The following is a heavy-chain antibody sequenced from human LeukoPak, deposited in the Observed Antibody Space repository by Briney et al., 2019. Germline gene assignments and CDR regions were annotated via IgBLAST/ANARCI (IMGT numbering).Heavy chain of an antibody. J-gene: IGHJ4*02. CDR1: GDSISIYY. D-gene: IGHD3-22*01. Sequence: SETLSLTCTVSGDSISIYYWSWLRQPPGKGLEWIGYIYYTGSTTYNPSLKSRLTISIDTSKNQFSLNLISLTAADTAVYYCARGRGDSRGTSFDSWGQGTLVTVSS. CDR2: IYYTGST. V-gene: IGHV4-59*01. CDR3: ARGRGDSRGTSFDS.